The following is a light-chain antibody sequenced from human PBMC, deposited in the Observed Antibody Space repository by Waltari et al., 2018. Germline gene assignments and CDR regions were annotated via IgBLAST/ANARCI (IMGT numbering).Light chain of an antibody. CDR3: QHYNKWPPWT. J-gene: IGKJ1*01. V-gene: IGKV3-15*01. CDR2: GVS. CDR1: PSVNDN. Sequence: EVVMTQSPATLPVSPGESVTRSCRASPSVNDNLAWYQQKVGQAPRLLIYGVSSRATGIPARFSGTGSGTDFTLTITSLQAEDFAVYYCQHYNKWPPWTFGQGTKVEFK.